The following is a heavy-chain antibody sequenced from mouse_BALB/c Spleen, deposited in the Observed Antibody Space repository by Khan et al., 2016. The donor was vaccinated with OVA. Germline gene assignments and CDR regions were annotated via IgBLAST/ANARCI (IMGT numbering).Heavy chain of an antibody. CDR2: ITYSGNT. J-gene: IGHJ4*01. CDR1: GDSITSGF. Sequence: EVQLVESGPSLVKPSQTLSLTCSVTGDSITSGFWNWIRKFPGNKFEYMGYITYSGNTYYNPSLKSRISITRDTSKSQYYLQLNSGTTEDTATYYCARSYGSWAMDYWGQGTSVTVSS. D-gene: IGHD1-1*01. CDR3: ARSYGSWAMDY. V-gene: IGHV3-8*02.